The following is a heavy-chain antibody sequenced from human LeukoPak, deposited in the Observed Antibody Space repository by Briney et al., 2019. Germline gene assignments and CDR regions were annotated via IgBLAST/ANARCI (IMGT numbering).Heavy chain of an antibody. CDR1: GFTFSRYW. J-gene: IGHJ4*02. CDR3: ARAIRGSAVDTGDR. Sequence: GSLRLSCTASGFTFSRYWMRWVRQAPGKGLEGVANIKNDGSEEYYVDSVKGRFTISRDNARNSLFLQMNSLTVEDTAVYYCARAIRGSAVDTGDRWGQGTLVTVSS. D-gene: IGHD3-10*01. CDR2: IKNDGSEE. V-gene: IGHV3-7*01.